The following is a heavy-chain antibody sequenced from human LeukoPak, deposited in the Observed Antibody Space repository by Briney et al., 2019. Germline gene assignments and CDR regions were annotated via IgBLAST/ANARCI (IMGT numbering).Heavy chain of an antibody. CDR3: ARQAGIVRCPPDY. Sequence: GESLKISCQGSGYSFTSYCISWVRQMPGKGLEWMGRIEPSDSYTNYSPSFQGHVTISANKSISTAYLQWSSLKASDTAMYYCARQAGIVRCPPDYWGQGTLVTVS. CDR1: GYSFTSYC. J-gene: IGHJ4*02. D-gene: IGHD6-6*01. V-gene: IGHV5-10-1*01. CDR2: IEPSDSYT.